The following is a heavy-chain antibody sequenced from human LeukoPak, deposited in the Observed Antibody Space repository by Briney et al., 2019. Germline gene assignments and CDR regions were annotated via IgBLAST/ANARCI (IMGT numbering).Heavy chain of an antibody. CDR1: GFTFSSYG. CDR3: AKGRSDWYYFDC. Sequence: GGSLRLSCAASGFTFSSYGMHWVRRAPGKGLEWVAVISYDGSNKYYADSVKGRFTISRDNSKNTLYLQMNSLRAEDTAVYYCAKGRSDWYYFDCWGQGTLVTVSS. V-gene: IGHV3-30*18. J-gene: IGHJ4*02. D-gene: IGHD6-19*01. CDR2: ISYDGSNK.